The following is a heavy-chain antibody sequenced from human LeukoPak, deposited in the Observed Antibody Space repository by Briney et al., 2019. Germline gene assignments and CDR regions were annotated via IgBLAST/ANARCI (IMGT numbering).Heavy chain of an antibody. CDR2: IRYDGSNK. CDR1: GFTFSSYG. D-gene: IGHD2-2*01. Sequence: PGGSLRLSCAASGFTFSSYGMHWVRQAPGKGLEWVAFIRYDGSNKYYADSVKGRFTISRDNSKNTLYLQMNSLRAEDTAVYYCAKGTGYCSSTSCPYPWSYWGQGTLVTVSS. V-gene: IGHV3-30*02. J-gene: IGHJ4*02. CDR3: AKGTGYCSSTSCPYPWSY.